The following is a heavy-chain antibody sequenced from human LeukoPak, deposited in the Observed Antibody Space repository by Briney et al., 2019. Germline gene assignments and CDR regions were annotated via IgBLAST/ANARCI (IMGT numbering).Heavy chain of an antibody. V-gene: IGHV1-2*02. D-gene: IGHD3-10*01. J-gene: IGHJ4*02. CDR3: ARVETGLLWFGELLLGEDTGGYFDY. CDR2: INPNSGGT. Sequence: ASVKVTCKASGYTFTGYYIHWVRQAPGQGLEWMGWINPNSGGTNYAQKFQGRVTMTRDTSISTAYMELSRLRSDDTAVYYCARVETGLLWFGELLLGEDTGGYFDYWGQGTLVTVSS. CDR1: GYTFTGYY.